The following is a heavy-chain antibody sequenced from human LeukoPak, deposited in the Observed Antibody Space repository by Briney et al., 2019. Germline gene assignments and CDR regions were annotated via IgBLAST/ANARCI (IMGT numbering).Heavy chain of an antibody. J-gene: IGHJ4*02. CDR1: GFTFSSYP. Sequence: PGGSLRLSCAASGFTFSSYPLHWVRQAPGKGLEWVAVISYDGSNKYYADSVKGRFTISRDNSKNTLYLQMNSLRAEDTAVYYCAKGDYFDYWGQGTLVTVSS. V-gene: IGHV3-30*04. CDR3: AKGDYFDY. CDR2: ISYDGSNK.